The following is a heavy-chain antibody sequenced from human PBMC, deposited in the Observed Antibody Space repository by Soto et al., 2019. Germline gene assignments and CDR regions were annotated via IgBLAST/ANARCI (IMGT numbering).Heavy chain of an antibody. D-gene: IGHD3-10*01. V-gene: IGHV4-30-4*01. J-gene: IGHJ5*02. CDR1: GGSISSGDYY. CDR3: ARDFVTMVRGVIYNWFDP. CDR2: IYYSGST. Sequence: SETLSLTCTVSGGSISSGDYYWSWIRQPPGKGLEWIGYIYYSGSTYYNPSLKSRVTVSVDTSKNQSSLKLSSVTAADTAVYYCARDFVTMVRGVIYNWFDPWGQGTLVTVSS.